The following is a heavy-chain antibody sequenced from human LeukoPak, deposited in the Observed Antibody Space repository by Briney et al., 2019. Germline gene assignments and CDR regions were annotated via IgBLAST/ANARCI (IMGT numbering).Heavy chain of an antibody. V-gene: IGHV3-74*01. D-gene: IGHD3-22*01. Sequence: GGSLRLSCAASGNYWMHWVRQAPGKGLVWVSHINSDGSWTSYADSVKGRFTISRDNAKNSLYLQMNSLRAEDTAVYYCARAQYYYDSSGQIQYYFDYWGQGTLVTVSS. CDR3: ARAQYYYDSSGQIQYYFDY. CDR1: GNYW. J-gene: IGHJ4*02. CDR2: INSDGSWT.